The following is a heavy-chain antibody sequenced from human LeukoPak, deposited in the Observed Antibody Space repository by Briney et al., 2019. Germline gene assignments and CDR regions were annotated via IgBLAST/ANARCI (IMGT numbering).Heavy chain of an antibody. CDR1: GGSISSYY. J-gene: IGHJ2*01. CDR2: IYYSGST. D-gene: IGHD5-18*01. Sequence: SETLSLTCTVSGGSISSYYWSWIRQPPGKGLEWIGYIYYSGSTNYNPSLKSRVTISVDTSKNQFSLKLSSVTAADTAVYYCARLGGYSYGSGICWYFDLWGRGTLVTVSS. V-gene: IGHV4-59*08. CDR3: ARLGGYSYGSGICWYFDL.